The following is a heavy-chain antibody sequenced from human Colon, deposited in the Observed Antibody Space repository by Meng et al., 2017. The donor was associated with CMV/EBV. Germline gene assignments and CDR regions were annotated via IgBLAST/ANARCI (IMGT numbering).Heavy chain of an antibody. CDR3: ATGKAVAGKSYYYYGMGV. V-gene: IGHV3-7*01. D-gene: IGHD6-19*01. CDR1: GFIFSDYW. CDR2: INQGGGEK. Sequence: GGSLRLSCAASGFIFSDYWMTWVRQAPGKGLEWVANINQGGGEKYYVDSVKGRFTISRDNAKNSVYLQMNNLGAEDTAVYYCATGKAVAGKSYYYYGMGVWGQGTTVTVSS. J-gene: IGHJ6*02.